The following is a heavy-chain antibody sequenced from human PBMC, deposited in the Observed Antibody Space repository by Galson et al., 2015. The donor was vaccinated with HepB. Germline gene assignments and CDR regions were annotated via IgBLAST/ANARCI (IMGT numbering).Heavy chain of an antibody. V-gene: IGHV1-8*01. CDR3: ARGPLYSYGSRESSGYYFDY. J-gene: IGHJ4*02. D-gene: IGHD5-18*01. CDR1: GYTFTSYD. Sequence: SVKVSCKASGYTFTSYDINWVRQATGQGLEWMGWMNPNSGNTGYAQKFQGRVTMTRNTSISTAYMELSSLRSEDTAVYYCARGPLYSYGSRESSGYYFDYWGQGTLVTVSS. CDR2: MNPNSGNT.